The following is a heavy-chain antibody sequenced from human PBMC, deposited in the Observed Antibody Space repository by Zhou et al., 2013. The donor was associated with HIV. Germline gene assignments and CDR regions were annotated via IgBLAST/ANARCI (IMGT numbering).Heavy chain of an antibody. CDR1: GGTFNNYA. Sequence: QVQLVQSGAEVKKPGSSVKVSCKASGGTFNNYAISWVRQAPGQGLEWMGGIIPVFGSANYAQKFQGRVTLTTDESTSTAYMELSSLRSEDTAVYYCARVTGSSWYFGWFDPWGQGTLVTVSS. D-gene: IGHD6-13*01. CDR3: ARVTGSSWYFGWFDP. V-gene: IGHV1-69*05. CDR2: IIPVFGSA. J-gene: IGHJ5*02.